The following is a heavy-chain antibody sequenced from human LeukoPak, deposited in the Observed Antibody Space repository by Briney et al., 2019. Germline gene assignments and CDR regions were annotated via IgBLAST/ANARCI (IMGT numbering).Heavy chain of an antibody. V-gene: IGHV3-23*01. D-gene: IGHD3-9*01. CDR1: GFTFSSYA. J-gene: IGHJ5*02. Sequence: GGSLRLSCAASGFTFSSYAMSWVRQAPGEGLEWVSAISGSGGSTYYADSVKGRFTISRDNSKNTLYLQMNSLRAEDTAVYYCARRTISTNWFDPWGQGTLVTVSS. CDR2: ISGSGGST. CDR3: ARRTISTNWFDP.